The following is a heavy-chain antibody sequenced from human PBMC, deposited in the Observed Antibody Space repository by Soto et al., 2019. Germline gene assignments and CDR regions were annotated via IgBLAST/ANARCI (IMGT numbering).Heavy chain of an antibody. V-gene: IGHV4-30-4*01. Sequence: TLCLTCTVSGASISSGDYYWSWIRQPPGKGLEWIGYIYYSGSTYYNPSLKSRVTISVDTSKNQFSLKLSSVTAADTAVYYCDRCINMVRGVIIPPDGMDVWGQGTKVTVYS. D-gene: IGHD3-10*01. J-gene: IGHJ6*02. CDR3: DRCINMVRGVIIPPDGMDV. CDR1: GASISSGDYY. CDR2: IYYSGST.